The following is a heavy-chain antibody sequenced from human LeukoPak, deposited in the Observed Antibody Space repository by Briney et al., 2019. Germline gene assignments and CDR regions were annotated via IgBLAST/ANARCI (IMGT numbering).Heavy chain of an antibody. D-gene: IGHD6-13*01. V-gene: IGHV3-66*04. CDR3: ARHSIAAAASTFDP. CDR1: GFTVSSNY. Sequence: GGSLRLSCAASGFTVSSNYMSWVRQAPGKGLDWVSVIYSGGATYYADSVKGRFTISRDKSKNTLDLQMTSLRAEDTAVHYCARHSIAAAASTFDPWGQGTLVTVSS. CDR2: IYSGGAT. J-gene: IGHJ5*02.